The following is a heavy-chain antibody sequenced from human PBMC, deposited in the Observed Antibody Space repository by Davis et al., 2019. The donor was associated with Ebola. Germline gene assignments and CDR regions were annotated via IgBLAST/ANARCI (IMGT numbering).Heavy chain of an antibody. Sequence: AASVKVSCKAFGYSFVTYGISWVRKAPGQGLEWMGGIIPILGATNYAQSFQGRVTITADESTSTAYMELSSLRSEDTAVYYCARSFSSTFVGWFDPWGQGTLVTVSS. J-gene: IGHJ5*02. CDR3: ARSFSSTFVGWFDP. V-gene: IGHV1-69*13. CDR2: IIPILGAT. D-gene: IGHD6-13*01. CDR1: GYSFVTYG.